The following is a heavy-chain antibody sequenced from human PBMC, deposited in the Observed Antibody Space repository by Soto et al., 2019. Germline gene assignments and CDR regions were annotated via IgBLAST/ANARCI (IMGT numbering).Heavy chain of an antibody. CDR1: GGSISSSSNY. CDR2: IYYSGST. D-gene: IGHD6-13*01. J-gene: IGHJ5*02. V-gene: IGHV4-39*01. CDR3: ARHWEQQLVPRNWFDP. Sequence: SETLSLTCTVSGGSISSSSNYWGWIRQPPGKGLEWIASIYYSGSTYYNPSLKSRVTVYVDTSKNQFSLKLSSVTAADTAVYYCARHWEQQLVPRNWFDPWGQGTLVTVSS.